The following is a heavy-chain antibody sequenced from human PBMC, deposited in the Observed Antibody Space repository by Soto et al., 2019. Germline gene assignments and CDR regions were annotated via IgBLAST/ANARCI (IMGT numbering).Heavy chain of an antibody. CDR1: GGTFSSYT. Sequence: QVQLVQSGAEVKKPRSSVKVSCKASGGTFSSYTISWVRQAPGQGLEWMGRIIPILGIANYAQKFQGRVTITADKSTSTAYMELSSLRSEDTAVYYCARDYGDYEGIDYWGQGTLVTVSS. J-gene: IGHJ4*02. D-gene: IGHD4-17*01. CDR3: ARDYGDYEGIDY. V-gene: IGHV1-69*08. CDR2: IIPILGIA.